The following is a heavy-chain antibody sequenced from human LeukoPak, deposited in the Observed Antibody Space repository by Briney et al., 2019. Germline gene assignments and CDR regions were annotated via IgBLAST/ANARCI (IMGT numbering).Heavy chain of an antibody. D-gene: IGHD4-11*01. CDR2: IRSKDKNYAT. CDR3: IRHTGDY. Sequence: GESLKISCAASGFTFSASAMHWVRQTSGKGLEWVGRIRSKDKNYATAYAASVTGRFTISRDDSKNTAYLQMNSLKTEDTAVYYCIRHTGDYWGQGTLVTVSS. V-gene: IGHV3-73*01. J-gene: IGHJ4*02. CDR1: GFTFSASA.